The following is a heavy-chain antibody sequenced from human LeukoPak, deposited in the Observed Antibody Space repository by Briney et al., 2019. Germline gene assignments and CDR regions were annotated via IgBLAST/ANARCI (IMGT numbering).Heavy chain of an antibody. CDR1: GGSISSYY. CDR2: IYYSGST. Sequence: PSETLSLTCTVSGGSISSYYWSWIRQPPGKGLEWIGYIYYSGSTNYNPSLKSRVTISVDTSKNQFSLKLSSVTAADTAVYYCARVASGSYYDAFDIWGQGTMVTVSS. CDR3: ARVASGSYYDAFDI. D-gene: IGHD1-26*01. J-gene: IGHJ3*02. V-gene: IGHV4-59*01.